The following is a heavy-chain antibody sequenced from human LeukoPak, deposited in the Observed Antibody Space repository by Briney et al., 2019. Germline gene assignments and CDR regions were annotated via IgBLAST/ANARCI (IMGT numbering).Heavy chain of an antibody. CDR1: GFTFSSYG. CDR2: IWYDGSNK. D-gene: IGHD3-10*01. CDR3: ARDNHYYGSGSYDY. V-gene: IGHV3-33*01. J-gene: IGHJ4*02. Sequence: GGSLRLSCAASGFTFSSYGMHWVRQAPGKGLEWVAVIWYDGSNKYYADSVKGRFIISRDNSKNTLYVQMNSLRAEDTAVYYCARDNHYYGSGSYDYWGQGTLVTVSS.